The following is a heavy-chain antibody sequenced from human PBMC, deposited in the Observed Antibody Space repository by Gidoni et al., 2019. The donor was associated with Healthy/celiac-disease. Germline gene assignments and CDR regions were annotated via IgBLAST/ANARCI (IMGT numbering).Heavy chain of an antibody. V-gene: IGHV4-59*01. Sequence: QVQLQESGPGLVKPSETLSLTCTVSGGSISSYYWSWIRQPPGKGLEWIGYIYYSGSTNYNPSLKSRVTISVDTSKNQFSLKLSSVTAADTAVYYCARGNDILTGYYKAVDYRGQGTLVTVSS. CDR2: IYYSGST. CDR1: GGSISSYY. J-gene: IGHJ4*02. D-gene: IGHD3-9*01. CDR3: ARGNDILTGYYKAVDY.